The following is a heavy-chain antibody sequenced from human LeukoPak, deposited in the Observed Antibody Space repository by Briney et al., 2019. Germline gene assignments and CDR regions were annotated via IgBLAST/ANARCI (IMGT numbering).Heavy chain of an antibody. CDR3: ARSEINDYMRF. CDR1: GGSISSYY. V-gene: IGHV4-4*07. CDR2: IYTSGST. Sequence: NPSETLSLTCTVSGGSISSYYWSWIRQPAGKGLEWIGRIYTSGSTNYNPSLKSRLTMSVDTSKNQFSLTMRAVTAADTALYYCARSEINDYMRFWGQGILVTVSS. D-gene: IGHD4-11*01. J-gene: IGHJ4*02.